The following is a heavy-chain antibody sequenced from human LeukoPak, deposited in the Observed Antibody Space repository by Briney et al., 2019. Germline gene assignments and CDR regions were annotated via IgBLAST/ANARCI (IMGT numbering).Heavy chain of an antibody. CDR2: IYVTGT. D-gene: IGHD3-16*02. Sequence: PSETLSLTCTVSGGSIGTYYWSWIRQSPGKGLEWIGYIYVTGTRYNPYLQSRVAISVDTSRNQFFLKMSSVTAADTAVYYCARHIGGGIEDMDVWGKGTKVTVPS. CDR1: GGSIGTYY. CDR3: ARHIGGGIEDMDV. J-gene: IGHJ6*03. V-gene: IGHV4-59*08.